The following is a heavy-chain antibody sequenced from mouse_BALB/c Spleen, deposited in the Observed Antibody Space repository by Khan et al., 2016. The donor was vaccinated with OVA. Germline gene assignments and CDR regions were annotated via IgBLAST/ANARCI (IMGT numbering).Heavy chain of an antibody. D-gene: IGHD1-1*01. CDR2: INPSTGYT. V-gene: IGHV1-7*01. CDR3: ANHGSSSAWLTY. CDR1: GYTFTSYW. J-gene: IGHJ3*01. Sequence: QVQLQQSGAELAKPGASVKMSCKASGYTFTSYWMHWVNQRPGQGLEWIGYINPSTGYTEYNQRFKDQATLTAATSSSTAYMQLSSLTSEASAVYYCANHGSSSAWLTYWGQGTLVTVSA.